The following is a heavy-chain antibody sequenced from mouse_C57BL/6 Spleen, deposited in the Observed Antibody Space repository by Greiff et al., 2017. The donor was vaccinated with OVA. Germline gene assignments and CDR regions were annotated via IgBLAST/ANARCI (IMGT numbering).Heavy chain of an antibody. J-gene: IGHJ4*01. CDR1: GFTFSSYA. Sequence: EVQGVESGGGLVKPGGSLKLSCAASGFTFSSYAMSWVRQTPEKRLEWVATISDGGSYTYYPDNVKGRFTISRDNAKNNLYLQMSHLKSEDTAMYYCARDNRYAMDYWGQGTSVTVSS. CDR2: ISDGGSYT. V-gene: IGHV5-4*01. CDR3: ARDNRYAMDY.